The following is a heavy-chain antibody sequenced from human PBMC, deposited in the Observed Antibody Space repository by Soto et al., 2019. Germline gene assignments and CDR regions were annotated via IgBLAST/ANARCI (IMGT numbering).Heavy chain of an antibody. V-gene: IGHV1-2*02. CDR1: GYTFTGYY. CDR2: INPDSGAT. D-gene: IGHD4-17*01. J-gene: IGHJ4*02. Sequence: SVKVSCKASGYTFTGYYMHWVRQAPGQGLEWMGWINPDSGATKYTQKFQGRVTMTRDTSISTAYMELSRLRSDDTAFYYCARKVRDYNFDYWGQGALVTVSS. CDR3: ARKVRDYNFDY.